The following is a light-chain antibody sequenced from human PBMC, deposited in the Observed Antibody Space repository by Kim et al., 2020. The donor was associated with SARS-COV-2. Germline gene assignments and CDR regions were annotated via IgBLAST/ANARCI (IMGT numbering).Light chain of an antibody. CDR3: SSYAGRNNGV. Sequence: GQSVTISCTGSSSDIGSYDYVSWYQQYPGKAPKLIIYDVTKRPSGVPDRFSGSKSANTASLTVSGLQAEDEADYYCSSYAGRNNGVFGEGTQLTVL. CDR2: DVT. CDR1: SSDIGSYDY. V-gene: IGLV2-8*01. J-gene: IGLJ2*01.